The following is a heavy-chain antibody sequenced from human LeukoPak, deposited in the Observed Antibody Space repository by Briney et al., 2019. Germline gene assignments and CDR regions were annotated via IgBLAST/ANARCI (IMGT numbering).Heavy chain of an antibody. D-gene: IGHD3-3*01. CDR3: ARGLWSAHRREYYFDS. J-gene: IGHJ4*02. Sequence: ASVKVSCKASGYTFTNYAVNWLRQAPGQRVEWMGWIKAGNGDTKFSQNYQARVTITRDASASTAYMELSSLTSEDTAVYFCARGLWSAHRREYYFDSWGQGTLVTVSS. CDR1: GYTFTNYA. CDR2: IKAGNGDT. V-gene: IGHV1-3*01.